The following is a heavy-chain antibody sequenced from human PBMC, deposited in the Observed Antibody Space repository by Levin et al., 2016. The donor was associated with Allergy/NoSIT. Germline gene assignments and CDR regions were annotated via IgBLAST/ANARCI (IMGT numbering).Heavy chain of an antibody. D-gene: IGHD4-17*01. Sequence: SVKVSCKASGGTFSSYAINWVRQAPGQGLEWMGAVVPMLEIRSYAQQFQGRVTITADKSTDTAYLDLSSLRSEDTAVYYCARGTGDYNLREYSYYMRVWGNGTTVTVSS. V-gene: IGHV1-69*10. CDR1: GGTFSSYA. CDR3: ARGTGDYNLREYSYYMRV. J-gene: IGHJ6*03. CDR2: VVPMLEIR.